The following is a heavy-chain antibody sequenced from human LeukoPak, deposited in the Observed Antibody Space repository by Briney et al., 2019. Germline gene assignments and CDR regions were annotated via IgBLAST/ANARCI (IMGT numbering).Heavy chain of an antibody. CDR2: INPNSGGT. CDR1: GYTFTGYY. V-gene: IGHV1-2*02. J-gene: IGHJ4*02. Sequence: ASVKVSCKASGYTFTGYYMHWVRQAPGQGLEWMGWINPNSGGTNYAQKFQGRVTTTRDTSISTAYMELSRLRSDDTAVYYCARGAPLAITFGGVTANWGQGTLVTVSS. D-gene: IGHD3-16*01. CDR3: ARGAPLAITFGGVTAN.